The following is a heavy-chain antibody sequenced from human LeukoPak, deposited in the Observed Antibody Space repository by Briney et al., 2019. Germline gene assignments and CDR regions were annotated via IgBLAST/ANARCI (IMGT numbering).Heavy chain of an antibody. J-gene: IGHJ5*02. CDR1: GNSISSYY. CDR2: IHTSGST. D-gene: IGHD3-16*01. V-gene: IGHV4-4*09. CDR3: ARRRMLGVSGGCCWFDP. Sequence: SETLSLTCTVSGNSISSYYWSWIRQPPGKGLEWIGYIHTSGSTNYNPSLKSRVTISVDTSKNQFSLKLSSVTAADTAVYYCARRRMLGVSGGCCWFDPWGQGTLVTVSS.